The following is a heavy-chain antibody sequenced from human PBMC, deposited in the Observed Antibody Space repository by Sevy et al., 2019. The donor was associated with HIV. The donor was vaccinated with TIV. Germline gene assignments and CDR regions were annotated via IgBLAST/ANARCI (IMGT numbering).Heavy chain of an antibody. D-gene: IGHD6-13*01. CDR3: AKHLAGPGRRYFDY. J-gene: IGHJ4*02. CDR1: GFTFSNFG. CDR2: IRYDGSDK. Sequence: GGSLRLSCTASGFTFSNFGMHWVRQVPGKGLEWVTFIRYDGSDKYYAASVKGRFTISRDDSKNTLYLQMDSLRAEDTAIYDCAKHLAGPGRRYFDYWGQGTLVTVSS. V-gene: IGHV3-30*02.